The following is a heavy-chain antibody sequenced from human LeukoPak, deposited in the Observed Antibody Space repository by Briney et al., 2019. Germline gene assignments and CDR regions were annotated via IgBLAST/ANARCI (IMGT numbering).Heavy chain of an antibody. J-gene: IGHJ4*02. V-gene: IGHV4-4*09. CDR2: IHASGPT. D-gene: IGHD6-6*01. Sequence: SETLSLTCTVSGGSISTYYWSWIRRPPGKGLEWIAYIHASGPTNYNPSLKSRITISGDTSKNQFSLKLSSVTAADTAVYYCARHDAGIAARPFDNWGQGTLVTVSS. CDR3: ARHDAGIAARPFDN. CDR1: GGSISTYY.